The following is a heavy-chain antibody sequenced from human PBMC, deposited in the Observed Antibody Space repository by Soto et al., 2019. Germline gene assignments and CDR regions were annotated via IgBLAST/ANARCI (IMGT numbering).Heavy chain of an antibody. CDR1: GYTFTSYD. D-gene: IGHD3-10*01. CDR3: ARASRGVRFDP. J-gene: IGHJ5*02. CDR2: MNPNSGNA. Sequence: QVQLVQSGAEVKKPGASVKVSCKASGYTFTSYDINWVRQATGQGLEWMGWMNPNSGNAGYAPKFPGRVTMTSNTSIRTAYMQLSSLSSEDPALYYCARASRGVRFDPFCQGTLVTVSS. V-gene: IGHV1-8*01.